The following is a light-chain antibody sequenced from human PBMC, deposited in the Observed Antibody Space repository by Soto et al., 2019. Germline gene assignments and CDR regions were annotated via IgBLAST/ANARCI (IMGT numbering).Light chain of an antibody. CDR2: DVS. CDR3: CSWTSSATHV. J-gene: IGLJ1*01. V-gene: IGLV2-14*01. CDR1: SSDVGYSSS. Sequence: QSVLIQPASVSGSPEQSITISCTGASSDVGYSSSVSWYQQHPGKAPKLVIFDVSNRPSGVSNRFSGSKSGNTASLTISGLQAEDEADYYCCSWTSSATHVFGTGTKVTVL.